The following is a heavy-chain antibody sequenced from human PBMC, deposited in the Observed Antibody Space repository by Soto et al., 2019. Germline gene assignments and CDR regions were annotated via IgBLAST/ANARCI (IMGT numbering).Heavy chain of an antibody. V-gene: IGHV1-3*01. J-gene: IGHJ6*02. Sequence: ASVKVSCKASGYIFTNYAMHWVRQAPGQRLEWMGWINAGNGNTKYSQNFQGRVTITRDTSASTAYMELSSLRSEDTAVYYCARDIEASSGCRSYYGMDVWGQGTTVTVSS. CDR3: ARDIEASSGCRSYYGMDV. D-gene: IGHD6-19*01. CDR1: GYIFTNYA. CDR2: INAGNGNT.